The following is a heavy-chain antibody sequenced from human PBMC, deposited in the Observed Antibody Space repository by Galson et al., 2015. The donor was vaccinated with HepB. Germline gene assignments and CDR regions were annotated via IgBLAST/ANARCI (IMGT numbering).Heavy chain of an antibody. D-gene: IGHD2-15*01. V-gene: IGHV1-69*04. J-gene: IGHJ6*02. CDR2: IIPILGIA. CDR3: ARDRYCSGGSCLSYYGMDV. CDR1: GGTFSSYA. Sequence: SVKVSCKASGGTFSSYAISWVRQAPGQGLEWMGRIIPILGIANYAQKFQGRVTITADKSTSTAYMELSSLRSEDTAVYYCARDRYCSGGSCLSYYGMDVWGQGTTVTVSS.